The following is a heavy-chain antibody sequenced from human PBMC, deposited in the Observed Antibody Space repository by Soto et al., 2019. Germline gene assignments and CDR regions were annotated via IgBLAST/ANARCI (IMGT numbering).Heavy chain of an antibody. D-gene: IGHD6-19*01. V-gene: IGHV3-30-3*01. CDR2: ISYDGSNK. CDR3: ARGNGYSSGWYGGDYYYGMDV. CDR1: GFTFSSYA. Sequence: PGGSLRLSCAASGFTFSSYAMHWVRQAPGKGLEWVAVISYDGSNKYYADSVKGRFTISRDNSKNTLYLQMNSLRAEDTAVYYCARGNGYSSGWYGGDYYYGMDVWGQGTTVTVSS. J-gene: IGHJ6*02.